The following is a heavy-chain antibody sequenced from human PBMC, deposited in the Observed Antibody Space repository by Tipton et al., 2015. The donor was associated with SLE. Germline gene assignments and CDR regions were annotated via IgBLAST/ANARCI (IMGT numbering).Heavy chain of an antibody. CDR1: GYNFKFYG. CDR3: ARDRGGTYYLDF. D-gene: IGHD3-16*01. Sequence: QLVQSGAEVKKPGASVKVSCRSSGYNFKFYGISWVRQAPGQGLEWMGWISVYNGKTDYALKVQDRVTMTTDTSTDTAYMELRSLTADDTAVYYCARDRGGTYYLDFWGQGTLVTVSS. J-gene: IGHJ4*02. V-gene: IGHV1-18*01. CDR2: ISVYNGKT.